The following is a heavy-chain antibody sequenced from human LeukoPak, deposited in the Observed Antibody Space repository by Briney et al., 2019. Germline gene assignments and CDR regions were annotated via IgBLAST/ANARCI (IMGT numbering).Heavy chain of an antibody. CDR1: GFTFSSYA. CDR2: ISGSGGST. V-gene: IGHV3-23*01. D-gene: IGHD6-13*01. J-gene: IGHJ4*02. Sequence: GGSLRLSCAASGFTFSSYAMSWVRQAPGKGLEWVSAISGSGGSTYYADSVKGRFTISRDNSKNTLYLQMNSLRAEDTAVYYCAKDRGRAAAGTPVSDYWGQGTLVTVSS. CDR3: AKDRGRAAAGTPVSDY.